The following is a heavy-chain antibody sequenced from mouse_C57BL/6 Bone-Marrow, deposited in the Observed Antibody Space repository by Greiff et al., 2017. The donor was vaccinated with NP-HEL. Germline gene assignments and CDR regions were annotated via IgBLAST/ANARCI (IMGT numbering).Heavy chain of an antibody. V-gene: IGHV1-7*01. CDR3: ARWATRFCYYAMDY. J-gene: IGHJ4*01. Sequence: QVQLQQSGAELAKPGASVKLSCKASGYTFTSYWMHWVKQRPGQGLEWIGYINPSSGYTNSNQKFKDKATLTADKSSSTAYMQLSSLTYEDYAVYYCARWATRFCYYAMDYWGRGNSVTVSA. CDR2: INPSSGYT. D-gene: IGHD3-1*01. CDR1: GYTFTSYW.